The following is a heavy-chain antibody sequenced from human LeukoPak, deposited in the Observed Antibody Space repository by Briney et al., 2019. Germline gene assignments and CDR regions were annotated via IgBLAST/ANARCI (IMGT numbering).Heavy chain of an antibody. CDR3: ARGPSGALSGGIVVVPAAMQAYYYYGMDV. J-gene: IGHJ6*04. CDR1: GGSVSSGSYY. D-gene: IGHD2-2*01. V-gene: IGHV4-39*07. CDR2: INHSGST. Sequence: SETLSLTCTVSGGSVSSGSYYWSWIRQPPGKGLEWIGEINHSGSTNYNPSLKSRVTISVDTSKNQFSLKLSSVTAADTAVYYCARGPSGALSGGIVVVPAAMQAYYYYGMDVWGKGTTVTVSS.